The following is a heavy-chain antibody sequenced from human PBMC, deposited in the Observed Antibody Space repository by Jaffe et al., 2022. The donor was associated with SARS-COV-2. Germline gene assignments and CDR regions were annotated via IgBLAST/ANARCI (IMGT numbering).Heavy chain of an antibody. CDR3: AREKVGGFDY. Sequence: EVQLVESGGGLVQPGGSLRLSCAASGFTFSSYAMHWVRQAPGKGLEYVSAISSNGGSTYYANSVKGRFTISRDNSKNTLYLQMGSLRAEDMAVYYCAREKVGGFDYWGQGTLVTVSS. V-gene: IGHV3-64*01. CDR2: ISSNGGST. J-gene: IGHJ4*02. CDR1: GFTFSSYA.